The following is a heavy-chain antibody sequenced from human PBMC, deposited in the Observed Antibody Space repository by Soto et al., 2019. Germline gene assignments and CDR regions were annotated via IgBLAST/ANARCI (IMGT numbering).Heavy chain of an antibody. CDR1: GYTFTSYY. J-gene: IGHJ4*02. D-gene: IGHD6-19*01. Sequence: GASVKVSCKASGYTFTSYYMHWVRQAPGQGLEWMGIINPSGGSTSYAQKFQGRVTMTRDTSTSTVYMELSSLRSEDTAVYYCARTYYSSGWLAAGAVFDYWGQGTLVTVSS. CDR3: ARTYYSSGWLAAGAVFDY. CDR2: INPSGGST. V-gene: IGHV1-46*01.